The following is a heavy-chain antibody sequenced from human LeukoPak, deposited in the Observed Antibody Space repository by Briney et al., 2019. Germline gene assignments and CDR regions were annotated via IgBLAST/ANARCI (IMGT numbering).Heavy chain of an antibody. V-gene: IGHV4-59*12. CDR3: ARDPARGYSYRLDY. J-gene: IGHJ4*02. CDR2: IYYSGST. Sequence: SETLSLTCTVSGGSISSYYWSWIRQPPGKGLEWIGYIYYSGSTNYNPSLKSRVTISVDTPKNQFSLKLSSVTAADTAVYYCARDPARGYSYRLDYWGQGTLVTVSS. CDR1: GGSISSYY. D-gene: IGHD5-18*01.